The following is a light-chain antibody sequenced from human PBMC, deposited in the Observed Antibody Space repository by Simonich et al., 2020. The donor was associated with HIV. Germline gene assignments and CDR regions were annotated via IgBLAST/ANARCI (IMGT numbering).Light chain of an antibody. CDR1: QSVLYSSNNKNY. CDR2: WAS. CDR3: QQYYTTPPT. V-gene: IGKV4-1*01. Sequence: DIVMTQSPDSLAVSLGERATINCKSSQSVLYSSNNKNYLVWYQQKPGQPPKLLIYWASTRESGVPDRFSGSGSGTDFTRTISSLQAEDVAVYYCQQYYTTPPTFGQGTKVEIK. J-gene: IGKJ1*01.